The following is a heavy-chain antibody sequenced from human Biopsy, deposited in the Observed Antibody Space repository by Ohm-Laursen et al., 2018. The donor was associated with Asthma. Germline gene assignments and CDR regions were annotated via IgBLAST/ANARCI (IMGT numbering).Heavy chain of an antibody. J-gene: IGHJ6*02. D-gene: IGHD4-11*01. CDR1: GGTFTNYP. V-gene: IGHV1-69*01. Sequence: ASSVKVSCKASGGTFTNYPFTWVRQAPGQGLEWMGGIIPIFDTPNSAQKFQGRVTITADDSTSTGYMELSSLRSEDTAVYYCASSGGNYGFYGMDVWGQGTTVTVSS. CDR3: ASSGGNYGFYGMDV. CDR2: IIPIFDTP.